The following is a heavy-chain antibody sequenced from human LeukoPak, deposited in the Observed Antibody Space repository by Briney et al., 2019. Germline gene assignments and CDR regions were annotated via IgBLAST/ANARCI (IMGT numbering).Heavy chain of an antibody. CDR2: INHSGST. Sequence: SETLSLTCAVYGGSFSGYYWSWIRQPPGKGLEWIGEINHSGSTNYNPSLKSRFTISVDTSKNQFSLKLSSVTAADTAVYYCARGSGVARSPPRCMDVWGQGTTVTVSS. D-gene: IGHD3-10*01. CDR1: GGSFSGYY. CDR3: ARGSGVARSPPRCMDV. V-gene: IGHV4-34*01. J-gene: IGHJ6*02.